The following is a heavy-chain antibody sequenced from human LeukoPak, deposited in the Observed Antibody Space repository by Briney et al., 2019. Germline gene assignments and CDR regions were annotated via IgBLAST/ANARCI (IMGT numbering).Heavy chain of an antibody. J-gene: IGHJ2*01. V-gene: IGHV3-7*01. CDR2: IKQDGSEK. Sequence: GGSLRLSCAASGFTFSSYWMSWVRQAPGKGLERVANIKQDGSEKYYVDSVKGRFTISRDNAKNSLYLQMNSLRAEDTAVYYCARDKYESDCSGGSCYWYFDLWGRGTLVTVSS. D-gene: IGHD2-15*01. CDR3: ARDKYESDCSGGSCYWYFDL. CDR1: GFTFSSYW.